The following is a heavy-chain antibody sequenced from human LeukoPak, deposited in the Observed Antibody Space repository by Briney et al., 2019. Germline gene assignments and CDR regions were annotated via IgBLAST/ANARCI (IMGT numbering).Heavy chain of an antibody. D-gene: IGHD5-12*01. CDR2: IYYSGST. V-gene: IGHV4-39*01. CDR3: ARKEDIVATIGWFDP. CDR1: GGSISSSSYY. Sequence: SSETLSLTCTVSGGSISSSSYYWGWIRQPPGKGLEWFGSIYYSGSTYYNPSLKSRVTISVDTSKNQFSLKLSSVTAADTAVYYCARKEDIVATIGWFDPWGQGTLVTVSS. J-gene: IGHJ5*02.